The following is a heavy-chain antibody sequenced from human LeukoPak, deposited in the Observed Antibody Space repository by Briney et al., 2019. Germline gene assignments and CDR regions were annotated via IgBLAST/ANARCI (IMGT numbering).Heavy chain of an antibody. D-gene: IGHD3-3*02. J-gene: IGHJ5*02. CDR3: AKDPVHFWSGYQSWFDP. CDR2: IRNDGSNK. CDR1: GFTFSSYG. Sequence: GGSLRLSCAASGFTFSSYGMHWVRQAPGKGPEWVAFIRNDGSNKYYADSVKGRFTISRDNSKNTLYLQMNSLRAEDTAVYYCAKDPVHFWSGYQSWFDPWGQGTLVTVSS. V-gene: IGHV3-30*02.